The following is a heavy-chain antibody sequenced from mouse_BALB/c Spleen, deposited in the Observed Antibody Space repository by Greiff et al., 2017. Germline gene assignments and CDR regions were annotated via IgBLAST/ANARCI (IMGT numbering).Heavy chain of an antibody. V-gene: IGHV1-5*01. J-gene: IGHJ4*01. Sequence: SGTVLARPGASVKMSCKASGYTFTSYWMHWVKQRPGQGLEWIGAIYPGNSDTSYNQKFKGKAKLTAVTSTSTAYMELSSLTNEDSAVYYCTRRRSLWSYAMDYWGQGTSVTVSS. CDR1: GYTFTSYW. D-gene: IGHD1-1*02. CDR2: IYPGNSDT. CDR3: TRRRSLWSYAMDY.